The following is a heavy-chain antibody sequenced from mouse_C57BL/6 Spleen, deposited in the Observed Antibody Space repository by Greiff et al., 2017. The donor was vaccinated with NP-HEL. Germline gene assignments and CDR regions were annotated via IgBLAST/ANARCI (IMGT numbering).Heavy chain of an antibody. D-gene: IGHD2-5*01. CDR2: ISNGGSYN. V-gene: IGHV5-4*01. CDR1: GFTFSSYA. CDR3: AREGTIVTMASLYFDY. Sequence: EVQLVESGGGLVKPGGSLKLSCAASGFTFSSYAMSWVRQTPEKRLEWVATISNGGSYNYYPDNVKGRFTISRDNAKNNLYLQMSHLKSEDTAMYYYAREGTIVTMASLYFDYWGQGTTLTVSS. J-gene: IGHJ2*01.